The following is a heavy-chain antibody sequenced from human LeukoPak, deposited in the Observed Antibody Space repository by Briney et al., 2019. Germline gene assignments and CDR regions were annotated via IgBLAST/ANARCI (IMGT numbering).Heavy chain of an antibody. CDR1: GFTFDDYA. J-gene: IGHJ5*02. V-gene: IGHV3-9*01. Sequence: GGSLRLSCAASGFTFDDYAMHWVRQAPGKGLGWVSGISWNSGSIGYADSVKGRFTISRDNAKNSLYLQMNSLRAEDTALYYCAKVGPRGGFDPWGQGTLVTVSS. CDR2: ISWNSGSI. CDR3: AKVGPRGGFDP.